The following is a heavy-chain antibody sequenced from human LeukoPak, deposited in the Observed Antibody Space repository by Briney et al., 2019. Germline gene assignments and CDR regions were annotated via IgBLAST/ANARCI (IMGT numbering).Heavy chain of an antibody. V-gene: IGHV4-59*01. CDR1: GDSISTYY. D-gene: IGHD1-26*01. CDR3: ARGTGSNIAPYTFDY. Sequence: SESLSLTRTVSGDSISTYYWYWSRDPLEKGLGWGGYLYLIGCINYNSCIKSRGAITVEASNTQFRLRLKSAAAAHTARDDCARGTGSNIAPYTFDYWGQGTLVTVSS. CDR2: LYLIGCI. J-gene: IGHJ4*02.